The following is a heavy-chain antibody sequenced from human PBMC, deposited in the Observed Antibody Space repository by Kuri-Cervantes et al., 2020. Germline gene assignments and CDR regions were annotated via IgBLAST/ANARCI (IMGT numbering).Heavy chain of an antibody. D-gene: IGHD5-12*01. V-gene: IGHV3-30*01. CDR1: GFSFSNFP. CDR2: ISYDGSNK. J-gene: IGHJ3*02. Sequence: GGSLRLSCITSGFSFSNFPMHWVRLAPGKGLEWVAVISYDGSNKYYADSVKGRFTISRDNSKNTLYLQMNSLRAEDTAVYYCARDPTSGYDSDAFDIWGQGTMVTVSS. CDR3: ARDPTSGYDSDAFDI.